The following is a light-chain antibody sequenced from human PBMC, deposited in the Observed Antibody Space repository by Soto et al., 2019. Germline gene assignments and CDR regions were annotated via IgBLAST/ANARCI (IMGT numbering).Light chain of an antibody. CDR2: SAS. CDR3: LQNNSYPVT. CDR1: QGISHD. J-gene: IGKJ1*01. Sequence: DIQMTQSPSSLSASVGDRVTITCRASQGISHDLGWYQQKPGKAPKLLIYSASSLQSGVPSRFSGSGSGTEFTLTISNLQPEDFATYYCLQNNSYPVTFGQGTKVDIK. V-gene: IGKV1-17*02.